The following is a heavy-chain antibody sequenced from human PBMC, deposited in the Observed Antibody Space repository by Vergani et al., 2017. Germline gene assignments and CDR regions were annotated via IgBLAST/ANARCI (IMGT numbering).Heavy chain of an antibody. J-gene: IGHJ6*03. Sequence: EVQLVESGGGLVQPGGSLRLSCAASGFTFSNYWMSWVRQAPGKGLEWVANIKQDGSEKYYVDSVKGRFTISRDNPKNSLYLQMHSVRVEDTAVYYCARDRRYCAHGVCYMTYYYYMDVWGKGTAVTVSS. CDR2: IKQDGSEK. CDR1: GFTFSNYW. CDR3: ARDRRYCAHGVCYMTYYYYMDV. D-gene: IGHD2-8*01. V-gene: IGHV3-7*01.